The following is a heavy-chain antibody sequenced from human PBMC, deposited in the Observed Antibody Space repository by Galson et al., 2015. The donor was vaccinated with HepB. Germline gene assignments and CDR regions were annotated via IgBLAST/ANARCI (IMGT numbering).Heavy chain of an antibody. Sequence: QSGAEVKKPGASVKVSCKASGGTFSSYAISWVRQAPGQGLEWMGGIIPIFGTANYAQKFQGRVTITADESTSTAYMELSSLRSEDTAVYYCARGAYYYDSSGYYYPYYFDYWGQGTLVTVSS. CDR2: IIPIFGTA. CDR1: GGTFSSYA. V-gene: IGHV1-69*13. CDR3: ARGAYYYDSSGYYYPYYFDY. D-gene: IGHD3-22*01. J-gene: IGHJ4*02.